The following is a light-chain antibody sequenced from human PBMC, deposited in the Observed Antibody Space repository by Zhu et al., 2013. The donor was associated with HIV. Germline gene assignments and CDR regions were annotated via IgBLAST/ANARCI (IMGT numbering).Light chain of an antibody. CDR1: QSISTH. CDR3: QQTYIAPWT. J-gene: IGKJ1*01. Sequence: DIQMTQSPSSLSASVGDRVTLTCRASQSISTHLNWFQQISGKAPKLLTYAASRLQIGVPSRFTGSGSGTEFSLTISSLQPEDFATYYCQQTYIAPWTFGQGTKVEI. V-gene: IGKV1-39*01. CDR2: AAS.